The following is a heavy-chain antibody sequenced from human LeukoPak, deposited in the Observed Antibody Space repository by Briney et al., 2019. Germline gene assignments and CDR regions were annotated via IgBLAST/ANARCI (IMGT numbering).Heavy chain of an antibody. V-gene: IGHV3-15*07. CDR3: TTAVI. CDR1: GFTFSKAR. Sequence: GGVLLLPCAAPGFTFSKARVNWGRPAPGKGLEWVGRIKSKTDGGTTDYAAPVKGRFTISRDDSKNTLYLQMNGLKTEDTAVFYCTTAVIWGQGTLVTVSS. J-gene: IGHJ4*02. CDR2: IKSKTDGGTT.